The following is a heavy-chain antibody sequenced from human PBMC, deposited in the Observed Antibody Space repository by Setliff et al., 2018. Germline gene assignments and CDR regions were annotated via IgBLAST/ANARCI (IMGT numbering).Heavy chain of an antibody. D-gene: IGHD2-2*01. Sequence: GASVKVSCKASGYTFTNYGITWVRQAPGQGLEWMGWIGSYNANTLYAREFQGRVTMTTDASTSTAYMELRSLRSDDTAQYYCVRDRAAIVVGPPTAAFDIWGQGTMVTVSS. CDR2: IGSYNANT. V-gene: IGHV1-18*01. J-gene: IGHJ3*02. CDR1: GYTFTNYG. CDR3: VRDRAAIVVGPPTAAFDI.